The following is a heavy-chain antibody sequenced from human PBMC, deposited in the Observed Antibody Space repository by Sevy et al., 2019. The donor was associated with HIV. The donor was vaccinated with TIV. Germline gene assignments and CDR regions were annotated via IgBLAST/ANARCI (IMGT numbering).Heavy chain of an antibody. CDR3: AREGLGGFSYSLDC. D-gene: IGHD3-16*01. V-gene: IGHV3-7*01. Sequence: GGSLRLSCAASGFSFSTYWMTWVRRAPGKGLEWVATMNQDGTERDYVDSVKGRFTISRDNTKTSLFLQMNSLSAEDTGVYYCAREGLGGFSYSLDCWGQGTLVTVSS. CDR1: GFSFSTYW. CDR2: MNQDGTER. J-gene: IGHJ4*02.